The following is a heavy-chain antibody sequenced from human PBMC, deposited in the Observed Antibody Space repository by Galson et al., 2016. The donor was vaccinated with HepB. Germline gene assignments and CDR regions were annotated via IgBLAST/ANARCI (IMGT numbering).Heavy chain of an antibody. V-gene: IGHV3-11*05. CDR1: GFTFSNYY. Sequence: SLRLSCAASGFTFSNYYMSWIRQAPGKGLEWVSYISSISTHTNYADSVKGRFSISRDNAKNSLYLQMNSLRAEDTAVYYCARGNGRDPRSNGMDVWGQGTTVTDSS. CDR3: ARGNGRDPRSNGMDV. CDR2: ISSISTHT. J-gene: IGHJ6*02. D-gene: IGHD2-15*01.